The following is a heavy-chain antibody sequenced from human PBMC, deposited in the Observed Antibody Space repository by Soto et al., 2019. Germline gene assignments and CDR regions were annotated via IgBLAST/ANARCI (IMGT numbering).Heavy chain of an antibody. Sequence: SETLSLTCTVSGGSISSYYWSWIRQPPGKGLEWIGYIYYSGSTNYNPSLKSRVTISVDTYKNQFSLKLSSVTAADTAVYYCARHRTTKTSCYDYWGQGTLVTVSS. CDR1: GGSISSYY. V-gene: IGHV4-59*08. J-gene: IGHJ4*02. D-gene: IGHD2-2*01. CDR2: IYYSGST. CDR3: ARHRTTKTSCYDY.